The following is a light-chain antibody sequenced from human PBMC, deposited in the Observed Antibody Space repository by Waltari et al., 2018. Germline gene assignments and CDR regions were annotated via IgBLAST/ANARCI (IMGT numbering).Light chain of an antibody. CDR3: AAWDGSLDGVV. CDR2: NNH. CDR1: TSNIGSNA. Sequence: QSVMTQQPSASGTPGERVTITCSVSTSNIGSNAVHWYQQLPGTAPKLLIYNNHQRPSGVPDRFSGSKSGTSASLAISGLQSEDEADYYCAAWDGSLDGVVFGGGTMLTVL. V-gene: IGLV1-44*01. J-gene: IGLJ2*01.